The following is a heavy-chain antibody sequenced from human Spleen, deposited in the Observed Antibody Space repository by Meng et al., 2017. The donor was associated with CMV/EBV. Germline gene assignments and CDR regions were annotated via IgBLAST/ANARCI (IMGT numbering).Heavy chain of an antibody. Sequence: SGASVSSGRYYWSWIRQPPGKGLEWMGYVYYTGGTEYNPSLKSRVTISVDTSKNQFSLKLSSVTTADTAVYFCAREGGSHSVWFDPWGQGTLVTVSS. J-gene: IGHJ5*02. CDR2: VYYTGGT. V-gene: IGHV4-61*01. CDR3: AREGGSHSVWFDP. CDR1: GASVSSGRYY. D-gene: IGHD1-26*01.